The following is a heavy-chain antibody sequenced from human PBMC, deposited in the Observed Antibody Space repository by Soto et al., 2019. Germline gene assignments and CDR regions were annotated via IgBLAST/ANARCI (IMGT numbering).Heavy chain of an antibody. CDR2: VSIGGST. CDR3: AKRRGAGGHFDY. V-gene: IGHV3-23*01. Sequence: GRSLRLSCAASAFTFSSYAMGWVRQGPGKGLEWVAVVSIGGSTHYADSVRGRFTISRDNSKNTLSLQMNSLTAEDAAVYFCAKRRGAGGHFDYWGQGALVTVSS. CDR1: AFTFSSYA. D-gene: IGHD2-15*01. J-gene: IGHJ4*02.